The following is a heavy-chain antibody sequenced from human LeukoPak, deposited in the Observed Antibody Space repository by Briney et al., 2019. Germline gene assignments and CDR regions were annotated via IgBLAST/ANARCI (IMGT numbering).Heavy chain of an antibody. CDR3: ARDSYYYDDRGSHYFGIDV. D-gene: IGHD3-22*01. CDR2: IYSGGST. CDR1: GFTVGSNT. J-gene: IGHJ6*02. Sequence: PGGSLRLSCAASGFTVGSNTMSWVRQAPGKGLEWVSIIYSGGSTSYADSVKGRFTISRDNSKNTLYLQMNSLRTEDTAVYYCARDSYYYDDRGSHYFGIDVWGHGTTVTVSS. V-gene: IGHV3-66*01.